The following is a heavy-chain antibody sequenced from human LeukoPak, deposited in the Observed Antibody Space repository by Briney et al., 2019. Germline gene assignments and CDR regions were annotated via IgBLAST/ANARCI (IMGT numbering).Heavy chain of an antibody. J-gene: IGHJ4*02. Sequence: GASVKVSCKASGGTFSSYAISWVRQAPGQGLEWMGRIIPILGIANYAQKFQGRVTITADKSTSTAYMELSSLRSEDTAVYYCARETVAGISGGYLDYWGQGTLLTVSS. D-gene: IGHD6-19*01. V-gene: IGHV1-69*04. CDR3: ARETVAGISGGYLDY. CDR2: IIPILGIA. CDR1: GGTFSSYA.